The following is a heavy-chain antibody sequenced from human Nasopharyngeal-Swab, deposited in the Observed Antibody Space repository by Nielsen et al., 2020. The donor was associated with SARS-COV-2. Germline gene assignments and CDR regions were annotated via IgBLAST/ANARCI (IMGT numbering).Heavy chain of an antibody. D-gene: IGHD2-15*01. J-gene: IGHJ4*02. CDR2: ISSSGSYI. Sequence: GESLKISCAASGFTFSSYSMNWVRQAPGKGLEWVSSISSSGSYIYYADSVKGRFTISRDNAKNSLYLQMNSLRAEDTAVYYCARDVGGRDNYWGQGALVTVSS. CDR1: GFTFSSYS. CDR3: ARDVGGRDNY. V-gene: IGHV3-21*01.